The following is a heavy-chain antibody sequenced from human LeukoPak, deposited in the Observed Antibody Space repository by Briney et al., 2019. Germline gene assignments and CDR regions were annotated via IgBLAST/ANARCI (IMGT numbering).Heavy chain of an antibody. Sequence: KPSETLSLTCTVSGGPISSTSYYWGWIRQPPGKGLEWIGSIYYSGSTYYNPSLKSRVTISVDTSKNQFSLKLSSVTAADTAVYYCARHPYHYYDSSGYARFDYWGQGTLVTVSS. J-gene: IGHJ4*02. CDR2: IYYSGST. D-gene: IGHD3-22*01. CDR3: ARHPYHYYDSSGYARFDY. V-gene: IGHV4-39*01. CDR1: GGPISSTSYY.